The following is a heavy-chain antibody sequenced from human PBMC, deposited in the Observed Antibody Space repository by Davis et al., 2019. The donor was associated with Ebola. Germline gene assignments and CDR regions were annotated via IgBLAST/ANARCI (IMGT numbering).Heavy chain of an antibody. V-gene: IGHV4-59*08. Sequence: SETLSLTCTVSGGSISSYYWSWIRQPPGKGLEWIGYIYYSGNTNYNPSIKSRFTISVDKSKNQFSLKLSSVTAADTAVYYCARRSSSWQRFDPWGQGTLVTVSS. CDR3: ARRSSSWQRFDP. CDR1: GGSISSYY. CDR2: IYYSGNT. D-gene: IGHD6-13*01. J-gene: IGHJ5*02.